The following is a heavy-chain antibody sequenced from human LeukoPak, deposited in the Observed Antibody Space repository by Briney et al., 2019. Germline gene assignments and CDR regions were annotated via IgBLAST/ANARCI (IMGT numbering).Heavy chain of an antibody. V-gene: IGHV3-74*01. CDR2: INSDGSST. CDR3: ARANSGSYYSDY. Sequence: GGSLRLSCAASGFTFSSYWMHWVRQAPGKGLVWVSRINSDGSSTSYVDSVKGRFTISRDNAKNTLYLQMNSLRAEDTAVYYCARANSGSYYSDYWGQGTLVTVSS. J-gene: IGHJ4*02. CDR1: GFTFSSYW. D-gene: IGHD1-26*01.